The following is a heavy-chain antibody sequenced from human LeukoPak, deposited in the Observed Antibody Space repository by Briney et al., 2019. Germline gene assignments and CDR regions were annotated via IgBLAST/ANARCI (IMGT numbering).Heavy chain of an antibody. D-gene: IGHD3-22*01. CDR3: AKDSLLYYDSSGQFDY. J-gene: IGHJ4*02. CDR1: GYTLTELS. V-gene: IGHV1-24*01. CDR2: FDPEDGET. Sequence: ASVKVSCKVSGYTLTELSMHWVRQAPGKGLEWMGGFDPEDGETIYAQKFQGRVTMTEDTSTDTAYMELGSLRAEDTALYYCAKDSLLYYDSSGQFDYWGQGTLVTVSS.